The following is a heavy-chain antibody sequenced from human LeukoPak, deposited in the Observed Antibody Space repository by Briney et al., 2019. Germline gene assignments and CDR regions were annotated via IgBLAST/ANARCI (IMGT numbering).Heavy chain of an antibody. CDR2: IYPGDSDT. J-gene: IGHJ1*01. D-gene: IGHD2-2*01. CDR1: GYSFTSYW. Sequence: GESLKISCKGSGYSFTSYWIGWVRQMTGKGLEWMGIIYPGDSDTRYSPSFQGQVTISADKSISTAYLQWSSLKASDTAMYYCARPYCSSTSCYGYFQHWGQGTLVTVSS. V-gene: IGHV5-51*01. CDR3: ARPYCSSTSCYGYFQH.